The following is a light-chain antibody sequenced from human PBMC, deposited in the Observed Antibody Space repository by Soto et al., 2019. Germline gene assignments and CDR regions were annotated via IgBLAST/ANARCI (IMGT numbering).Light chain of an antibody. V-gene: IGKV3-15*01. CDR2: GAS. Sequence: EIVMTQSPVTLSVSPGERATLSCRASQSINTDLAWYQQKPGQAPRLLIYGASTRATGIPARFSGSGSGTEFTLTISSLQSEDSAVYYCQQYINWPLTFGGGAKVEIK. CDR3: QQYINWPLT. J-gene: IGKJ4*01. CDR1: QSINTD.